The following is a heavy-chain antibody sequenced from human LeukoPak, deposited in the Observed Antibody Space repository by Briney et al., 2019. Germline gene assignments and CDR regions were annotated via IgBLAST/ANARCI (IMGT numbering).Heavy chain of an antibody. Sequence: GASVKVSCKASGYTFTNYAVSWVRQAPGQGLEYMGYISAYNGNTNFARNFRGRVTMTTDTSTTTVYMELRSLRSGDTAVYYCARLYSSGWPLECMDVWGQGTTVTVSS. CDR3: ARLYSSGWPLECMDV. J-gene: IGHJ6*02. CDR1: GYTFTNYA. V-gene: IGHV1-18*01. D-gene: IGHD6-19*01. CDR2: ISAYNGNT.